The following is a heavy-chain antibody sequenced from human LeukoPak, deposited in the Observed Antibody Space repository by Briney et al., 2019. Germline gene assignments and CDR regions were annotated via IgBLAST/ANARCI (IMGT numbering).Heavy chain of an antibody. Sequence: SETLSLTCAVYGGSFSGYYWSWIRQPPGKGLEWIGEINHSGGTNYNPSLKSRVTISVDTSKNQFSLKLSSVTAADTAVYYCAREGSSSTSNFDYWGQGTLVTVSS. D-gene: IGHD2-2*01. CDR3: AREGSSSTSNFDY. CDR1: GGSFSGYY. V-gene: IGHV4-34*01. CDR2: INHSGGT. J-gene: IGHJ4*02.